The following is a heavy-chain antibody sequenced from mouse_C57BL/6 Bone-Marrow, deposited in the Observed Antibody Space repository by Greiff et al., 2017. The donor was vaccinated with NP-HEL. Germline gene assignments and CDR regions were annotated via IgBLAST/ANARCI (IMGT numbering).Heavy chain of an antibody. D-gene: IGHD1-1*01. CDR3: ARSVLITTVVADAMDY. J-gene: IGHJ4*01. Sequence: QVQLQQPGAELVKPGASVKLSCKASGYTFTSYWMHWVKQRPGQGLEWIGMIHPNSGSTNYNEKFKSKATLTVDKSSSTAYMQLSSLTSEDSAVYDCARSVLITTVVADAMDYWGQGTSVTVSS. V-gene: IGHV1-64*01. CDR1: GYTFTSYW. CDR2: IHPNSGST.